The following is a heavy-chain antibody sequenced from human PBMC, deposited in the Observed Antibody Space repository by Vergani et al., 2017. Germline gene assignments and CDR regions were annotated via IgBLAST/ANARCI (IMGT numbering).Heavy chain of an antibody. CDR1: GFTFSTYD. Sequence: EVQLVESGGGLVQPGGSLRLSCAASGFTFSTYDMHWVRQATGKGLEWVSAIGTAGDTYYPGSVKGRFTISRENAKNTLYLQMNSLRAEDTAVYYCAKDSGLRGYDLREVSYMDVWGKGTTVTVSS. J-gene: IGHJ6*03. D-gene: IGHD5-12*01. CDR2: IGTAGDT. V-gene: IGHV3-13*01. CDR3: AKDSGLRGYDLREVSYMDV.